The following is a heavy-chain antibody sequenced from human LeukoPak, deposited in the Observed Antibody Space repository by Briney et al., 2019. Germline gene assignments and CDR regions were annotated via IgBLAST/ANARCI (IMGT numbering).Heavy chain of an antibody. CDR3: AAQKGLGTDY. CDR1: GFTFSNAW. CDR2: ISSSGSTI. J-gene: IGHJ4*02. Sequence: GGSLRLSCAASGFTFSNAWMSWVRQAPGKGLEWVSYISSSGSTIYYADSVKGRFTISRDNAKNSLYLQMNSLRAEDTAVYYCAAQKGLGTDYWGQGTLVTVSS. D-gene: IGHD3-16*01. V-gene: IGHV3-11*04.